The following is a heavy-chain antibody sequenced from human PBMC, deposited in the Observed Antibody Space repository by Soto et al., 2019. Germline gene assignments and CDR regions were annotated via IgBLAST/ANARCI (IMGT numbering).Heavy chain of an antibody. Sequence: QLQLQESGPGLVKPSETLSLTCTVSGGSISSSSYYWGWIRQPPGKGLEWIGSIYYSGSTYYNPTLKGSVPLHAATSANPFSMYGVAVTAAATALYCCARRGDGYFSASSRYLLGYFQHWGQGTLVTVSS. D-gene: IGHD3-22*01. J-gene: IGHJ1*01. CDR2: IYYSGST. V-gene: IGHV4-39*01. CDR1: GGSISSSSYY. CDR3: ARRGDGYFSASSRYLLGYFQH.